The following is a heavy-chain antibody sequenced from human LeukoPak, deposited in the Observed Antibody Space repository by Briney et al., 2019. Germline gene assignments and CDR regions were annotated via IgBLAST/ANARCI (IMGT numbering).Heavy chain of an antibody. D-gene: IGHD3-22*01. CDR3: ASGARDYYDSSGSRSWFDP. Sequence: SQTLSLTCAVSGGSISSGGYSWSWIRQPPGKGLEWIGYIYHSGSTYYNPSLKSRVTISVDRSKNQFSLKLSSVTAADTAVYYCASGARDYYDSSGSRSWFDPWGQGTPVTVSS. CDR1: GGSISSGGYS. CDR2: IYHSGST. V-gene: IGHV4-30-2*01. J-gene: IGHJ5*02.